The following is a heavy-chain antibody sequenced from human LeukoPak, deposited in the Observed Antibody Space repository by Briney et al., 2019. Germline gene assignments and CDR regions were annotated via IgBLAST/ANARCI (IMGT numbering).Heavy chain of an antibody. V-gene: IGHV3-30*02. CDR1: GFNSRSHG. D-gene: IGHD3-9*01. Sequence: PGGSLRLSCVTSGFNSRSHGMHWVRQAPGRGLEWVTFIRNDGSDKYYADSVKGRFTISRDDSKKMLYVQMNSLRVEDTALYYCVRDADWSFDYWGQGTLVTVSS. CDR3: VRDADWSFDY. CDR2: IRNDGSDK. J-gene: IGHJ4*02.